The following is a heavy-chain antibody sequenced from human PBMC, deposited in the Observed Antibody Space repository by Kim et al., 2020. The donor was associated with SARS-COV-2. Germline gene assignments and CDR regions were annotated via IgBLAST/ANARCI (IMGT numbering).Heavy chain of an antibody. CDR1: GGSISSSSYY. Sequence: SETLSLTCTVSGGSISSSSYYWGWIRQPPGKGLEWIGGIYYSGSTYYNPSLKSRVTISVDTSKNQFSLKLSSVTAADTAVYYCARHRRSSSGGGGFDYWGQGTLVTVSS. CDR3: ARHRRSSSGGGGFDY. J-gene: IGHJ4*02. D-gene: IGHD6-13*01. CDR2: IYYSGST. V-gene: IGHV4-39*01.